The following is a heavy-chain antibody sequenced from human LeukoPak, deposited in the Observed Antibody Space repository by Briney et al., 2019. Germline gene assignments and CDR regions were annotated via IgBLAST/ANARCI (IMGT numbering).Heavy chain of an antibody. CDR1: DDSITIYY. CDR3: ARRYRAYGAQSRAFDY. CDR2: IDHTGIT. D-gene: IGHD5-12*01. Sequence: SETLSLTCTVSDDSITIYYWSWIRQHPGKGLEWIGYIDHTGITNYNPSLNSRVTISRDTSKNHFSLELSSATAADTAVYFCARRYRAYGAQSRAFDYWGQGTLVTVSS. J-gene: IGHJ4*02. V-gene: IGHV4-59*01.